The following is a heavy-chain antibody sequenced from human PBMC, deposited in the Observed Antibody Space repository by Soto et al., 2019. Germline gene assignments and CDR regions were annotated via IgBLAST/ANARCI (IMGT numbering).Heavy chain of an antibody. J-gene: IGHJ4*02. CDR1: GFTFSSYA. V-gene: IGHV3-23*01. CDR3: AKDSRIRGIWGESPLIDYGDYVRGFGY. D-gene: IGHD4-17*01. CDR2: ISGSGGST. Sequence: GGSLRLSCAASGFTFSSYAMSWVRQAPGKGLEWVSAISGSGGSTYYADSVKGRFTISRDNSKNTLYLQMNSLGAEDTAVYYCAKDSRIRGIWGESPLIDYGDYVRGFGYWGQGTLVTVSS.